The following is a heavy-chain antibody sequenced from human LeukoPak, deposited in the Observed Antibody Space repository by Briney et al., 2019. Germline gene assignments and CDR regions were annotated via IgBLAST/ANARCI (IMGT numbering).Heavy chain of an antibody. CDR1: GYTFTSYD. Sequence: ASVNVSCKASGYTFTSYDINWVRQATGQGLEWMGWMNPNSGNTGYAQKFQGRVTMTRNTSISTAYMELSSLRSEDTAVYYCARGRYCSSTSCDRYYNWFDPWGQGTLVTVSS. CDR3: ARGRYCSSTSCDRYYNWFDP. D-gene: IGHD2-2*02. J-gene: IGHJ5*02. V-gene: IGHV1-8*01. CDR2: MNPNSGNT.